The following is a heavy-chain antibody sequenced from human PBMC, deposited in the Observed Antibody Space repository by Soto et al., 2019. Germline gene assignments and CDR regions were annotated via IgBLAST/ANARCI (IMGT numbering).Heavy chain of an antibody. Sequence: EVQLVESGGGLVKPGGSLRLSCAASGFTFSSYSMNWVRQAPGKGLEWVSSISSSSSYIYYADSVKGRFTISRDNAKNSLYLQMNSPRAEDTAVYYCARDRGGYTVYWYFDLWGRGTLVTVSS. J-gene: IGHJ2*01. CDR1: GFTFSSYS. V-gene: IGHV3-21*01. D-gene: IGHD5-18*01. CDR3: ARDRGGYTVYWYFDL. CDR2: ISSSSSYI.